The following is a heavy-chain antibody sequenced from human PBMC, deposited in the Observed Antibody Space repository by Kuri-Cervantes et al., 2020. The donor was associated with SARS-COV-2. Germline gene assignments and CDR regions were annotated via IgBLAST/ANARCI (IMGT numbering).Heavy chain of an antibody. D-gene: IGHD2/OR15-2a*01. V-gene: IGHV3-15*01. CDR2: IKSKTDGGTT. CDR3: TTLLLGY. J-gene: IGHJ4*02. CDR1: GFTFSSAW. Sequence: GESSEVSCAASGFTFSSAWMSWVRQAPGKGLEWVGRIKSKTDGGTTDYAAPVKGRSTISRDDSKNTLYLQMNSLKTEDTAVYYCTTLLLGYWGQGTLVTVSS.